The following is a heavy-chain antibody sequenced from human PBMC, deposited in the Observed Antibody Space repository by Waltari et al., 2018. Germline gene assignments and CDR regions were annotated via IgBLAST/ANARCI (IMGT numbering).Heavy chain of an antibody. CDR1: GGSISPYY. V-gene: IGHV4-59*08. J-gene: IGHJ5*02. D-gene: IGHD6-13*01. Sequence: QVQLQESGPGLVKPSETLSLTCTVSGGSISPYYWSWIRQPPGKGLEWIGYMFYSGSTNDNPSLKSRVTMSVDTSENQFSLKLTSVTAADTAIYYCARHPSAAASVDPWGQGTLVTVSS. CDR3: ARHPSAAASVDP. CDR2: MFYSGST.